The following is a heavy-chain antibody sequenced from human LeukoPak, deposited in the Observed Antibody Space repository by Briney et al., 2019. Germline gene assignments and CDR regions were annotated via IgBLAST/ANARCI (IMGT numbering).Heavy chain of an antibody. D-gene: IGHD6-25*01. J-gene: IGHJ5*02. Sequence: GGSLRLSCAASGFSFSNFWMSWVRQAPGKGLDWVANINQAGTVKHYVYSVKGRFTISRDNAKNSLYLQMTSLRADDTAVYYCATSDDAAGTPWGQGTLVTVSS. V-gene: IGHV3-7*01. CDR3: ATSDDAAGTP. CDR1: GFSFSNFW. CDR2: INQAGTVK.